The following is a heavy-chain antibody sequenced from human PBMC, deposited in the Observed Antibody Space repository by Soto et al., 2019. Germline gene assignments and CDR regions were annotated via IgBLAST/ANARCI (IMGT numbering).Heavy chain of an antibody. V-gene: IGHV1-8*01. Sequence: QVPLVQSGAEVKKPGASVKVSCKASGYTFTSYDINWVRQATGQGLEWMGWMNPNSGNTGYAQKFQGRVTMTRNTSISTSYMELSSLRSEDTAVYYCARVVDRDITARRAVQMIYAFDIWGQGTMVTVSS. D-gene: IGHD6-6*01. J-gene: IGHJ3*02. CDR1: GYTFTSYD. CDR3: ARVVDRDITARRAVQMIYAFDI. CDR2: MNPNSGNT.